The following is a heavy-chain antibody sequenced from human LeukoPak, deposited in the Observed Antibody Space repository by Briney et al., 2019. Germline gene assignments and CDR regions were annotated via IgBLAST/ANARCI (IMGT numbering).Heavy chain of an antibody. J-gene: IGHJ4*02. CDR3: AATMVRGVHTHFDY. D-gene: IGHD3-10*01. V-gene: IGHV4-59*08. CDR1: GGSMTNKC. Sequence: NPSETLSLTRIICGGSMTNKCWGCVRRPPAKGLEWIGYVYYSGSTNYNPSLKSRVTIAVDTSKNQFSLKLSSVTAADTAVYYCAATMVRGVHTHFDYWGQGTLVTVSS. CDR2: VYYSGST.